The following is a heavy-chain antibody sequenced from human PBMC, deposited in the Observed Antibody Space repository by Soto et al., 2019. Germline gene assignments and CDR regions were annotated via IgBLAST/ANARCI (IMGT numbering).Heavy chain of an antibody. CDR3: VRQTGLRATNY. CDR1: GFTFNNFW. CDR2: INTDGSVT. Sequence: PGGSLRLSCARSGFTFNNFWMHWVRQAPGKGQVWVARINTDGSVTSHADSVKGRFTISRDNAKSTLYLQMNSLRAEDSARYYCVRQTGLRATNYWGRGTLVTVSS. D-gene: IGHD2-21*02. V-gene: IGHV3-74*01. J-gene: IGHJ4*02.